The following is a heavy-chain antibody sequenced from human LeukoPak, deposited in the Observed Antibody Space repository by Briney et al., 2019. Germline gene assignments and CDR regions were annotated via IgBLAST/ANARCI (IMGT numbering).Heavy chain of an antibody. CDR1: GVSISSYY. D-gene: IGHD3-10*01. V-gene: IGHV4-59*12. Sequence: SETLSLTCTDSGVSISSYYWRWIRQPPGKGLEWIGYIYYSGSTNYNPSLKSRVTISVDTSKNQFSLKLSSVTAADTSVYYCASRCATLRGDDYWGLGTLVTVSS. CDR2: IYYSGST. CDR3: ASRCATLRGDDY. J-gene: IGHJ4*02.